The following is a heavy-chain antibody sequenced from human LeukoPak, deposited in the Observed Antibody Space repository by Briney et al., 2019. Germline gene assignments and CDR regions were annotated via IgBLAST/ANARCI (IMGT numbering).Heavy chain of an antibody. J-gene: IGHJ6*03. D-gene: IGHD2-2*01. Sequence: KSSETLSLTCTVSGDSISSSSYYWGWIRQPPGKGLEWIGSIYYSGSTYYNPSLKSRVAISVDTSKNQFSLKLSSVTAADTAVYYCARHRREYCSSTSCHYYYYYYMDVWGKGTTVTVSS. CDR2: IYYSGST. V-gene: IGHV4-39*01. CDR1: GDSISSSSYY. CDR3: ARHRREYCSSTSCHYYYYYYMDV.